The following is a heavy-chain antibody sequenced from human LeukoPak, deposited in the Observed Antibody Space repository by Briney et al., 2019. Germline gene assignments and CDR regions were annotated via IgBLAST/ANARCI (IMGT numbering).Heavy chain of an antibody. CDR3: ARDQINSSGNKPPFDY. CDR1: GFTFDDYA. V-gene: IGHV3-9*01. CDR2: ISWNSGSI. D-gene: IGHD1-26*01. J-gene: IGHJ4*02. Sequence: GRSLRLSCAASGFTFDDYAMHWVRQAPGKGLEWVSGISWNSGSIGYADSVKGRFTISRDNAKNSLYLQMNSLRAEDTAVYYCARDQINSSGNKPPFDYWGRGTLVTVSS.